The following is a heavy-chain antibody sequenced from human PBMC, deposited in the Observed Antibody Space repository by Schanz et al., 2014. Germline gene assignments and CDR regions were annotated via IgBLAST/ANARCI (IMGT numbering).Heavy chain of an antibody. V-gene: IGHV3-9*01. CDR3: AKDRQNRVNRVGYYYGMDV. D-gene: IGHD3-16*01. J-gene: IGHJ6*02. Sequence: VHLVESGGGLVKPGGSLRLSCAASGFTFSDYYMTWIRQAPGKGLEWVSGISWNSGSIGYADSVKGRFTISRDDAKNSLYLQMNSLRAEDTALYYCAKDRQNRVNRVGYYYGMDVWGQGTTVTVSS. CDR1: GFTFSDYY. CDR2: ISWNSGSI.